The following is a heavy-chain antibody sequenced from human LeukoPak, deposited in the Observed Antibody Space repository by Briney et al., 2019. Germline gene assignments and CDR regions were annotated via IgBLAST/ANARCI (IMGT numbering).Heavy chain of an antibody. D-gene: IGHD2-2*01. Sequence: SETLSLTCAVSGYSISSGYYWGWIRQPPGKGLEWIGSIYHSGSTYYNPSLKSRVTISVDTSKNQFSLKLSSVTAADTAVYYCASLDCSSTSCSIRGYYWGQGTLVTVFS. CDR3: ASLDCSSTSCSIRGYY. V-gene: IGHV4-38-2*01. J-gene: IGHJ4*02. CDR1: GYSISSGYY. CDR2: IYHSGST.